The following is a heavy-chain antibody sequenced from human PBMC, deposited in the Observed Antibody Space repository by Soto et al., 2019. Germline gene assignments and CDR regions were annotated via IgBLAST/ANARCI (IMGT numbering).Heavy chain of an antibody. J-gene: IGHJ5*02. V-gene: IGHV1-69*06. CDR1: RGTFSMYT. CDR2: IMPIFGTA. Sequence: SVKVSCNARRGTFSMYTISWKQHAPVQGVEWMGGIMPIFGTANYAQKLQGRVTITADKSTSTAYIELSSLRSEDTAVYYCARDRGYCRGGSCYPPLSDPWGQGTLVTVSS. D-gene: IGHD2-15*01. CDR3: ARDRGYCRGGSCYPPLSDP.